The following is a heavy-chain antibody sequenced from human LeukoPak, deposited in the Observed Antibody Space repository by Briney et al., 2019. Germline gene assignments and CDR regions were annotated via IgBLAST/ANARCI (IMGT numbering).Heavy chain of an antibody. J-gene: IGHJ4*02. CDR1: GASISSYY. Sequence: SETLSLTCTVSGASISSYYWSWIRQSPGKGLEWIGYIFYSGNTSNNPSLKSRVTISVDTSKNQFSLKLTSVTAADTAVYYCARDLGGYYQSSGPGYFDYWGQGALVTVSS. CDR3: ARDLGGYYQSSGPGYFDY. D-gene: IGHD3-22*01. CDR2: IFYSGNT. V-gene: IGHV4-59*01.